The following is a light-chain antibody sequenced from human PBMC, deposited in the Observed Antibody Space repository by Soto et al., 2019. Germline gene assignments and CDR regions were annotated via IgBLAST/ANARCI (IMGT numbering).Light chain of an antibody. V-gene: IGKV3-20*01. Sequence: EIVLTQSPGTLSLSPGKRATLSCRASQSVSSSYLAWYQQKSGQAPRLLIYGASSRATGIPDRFSGSGSGTDFTLTISRLEPEDFAVYYCQQYGSSPRTFGQGTKVEIK. CDR1: QSVSSSY. CDR2: GAS. J-gene: IGKJ1*01. CDR3: QQYGSSPRT.